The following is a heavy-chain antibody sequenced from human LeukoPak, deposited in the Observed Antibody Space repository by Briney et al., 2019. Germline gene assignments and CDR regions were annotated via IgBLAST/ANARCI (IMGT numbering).Heavy chain of an antibody. Sequence: PSETLSLTCAVPGDSISDYYWSWIRQPPGKGLEWVGYIYYSRSTNYNPSLKSRVTLSVDTSNNKFSLKLTSVTAADTAVYYCARSRTGGGYSYASVYYRGQGTLVTVPS. CDR1: GDSISDYY. J-gene: IGHJ4*02. D-gene: IGHD5-18*01. CDR2: IYYSRST. V-gene: IGHV4-59*12. CDR3: ARSRTGGGYSYASVYY.